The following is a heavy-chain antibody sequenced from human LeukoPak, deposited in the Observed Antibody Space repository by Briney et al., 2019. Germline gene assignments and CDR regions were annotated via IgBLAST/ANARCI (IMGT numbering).Heavy chain of an antibody. J-gene: IGHJ6*02. V-gene: IGHV3-21*01. CDR1: GFTFSSYS. D-gene: IGHD6-6*01. CDR2: ISSSSSYI. Sequence: GGSLRLSCAASGFTFSSYSMNWVRQAPGKGLEWVSSISSSSSYIYYADSVKGRFTISRDNAKNSLYLQMNSLRSEDTAVYYCAREYSSSSGYCGMDVWGQGTTVTVSS. CDR3: AREYSSSSGYCGMDV.